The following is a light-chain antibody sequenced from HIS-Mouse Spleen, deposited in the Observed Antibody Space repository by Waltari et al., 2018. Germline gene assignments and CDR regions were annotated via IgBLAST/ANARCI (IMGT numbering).Light chain of an antibody. CDR2: QNS. V-gene: IGLV3-1*01. J-gene: IGLJ2*01. CDR3: QAWDSSYSV. Sequence: SYELTQPPSVSVSPGQTASIPCPGDKLGDKYAGWYPQKPGQSAVLVIYQNSKRPSGIPERLSGSNSGNTATLTFSGTQAMDEADYYCQAWDSSYSVFGGGTKLTVL. CDR1: KLGDKY.